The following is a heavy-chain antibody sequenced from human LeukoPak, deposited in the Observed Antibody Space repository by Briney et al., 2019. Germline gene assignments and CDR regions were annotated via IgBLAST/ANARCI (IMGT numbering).Heavy chain of an antibody. CDR3: AKSDCGTIGCKLLNY. J-gene: IGHJ4*02. V-gene: IGHV3-23*01. CDR2: ISGGGDAT. Sequence: TGGSLRLSCAASGFTFSSYAMSWVRQAPGKGLEWVPAISGGGDATKYADSVKGRFTISRDNSKNTLSLQMNSLRAEDTALYYCAKSDCGTIGCKLLNYWGQGTLVTVSS. CDR1: GFTFSSYA. D-gene: IGHD2-21*01.